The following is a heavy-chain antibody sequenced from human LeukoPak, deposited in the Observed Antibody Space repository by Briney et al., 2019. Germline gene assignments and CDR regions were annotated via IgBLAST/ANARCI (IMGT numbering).Heavy chain of an antibody. CDR2: INHSGST. J-gene: IGHJ5*02. V-gene: IGHV4-34*01. D-gene: IGHD3-10*01. CDR1: GGSSSGYY. Sequence: SETLSLTCVLYGGSSSGYYWNWIRQPPGKGLEWIGEINHSGSTNYNPSLKSRVTISVDTSKSQFSLRLSSVTAADTAVYYCARRYYYGSVRGFDPWGQGTLVTVSS. CDR3: ARRYYYGSVRGFDP.